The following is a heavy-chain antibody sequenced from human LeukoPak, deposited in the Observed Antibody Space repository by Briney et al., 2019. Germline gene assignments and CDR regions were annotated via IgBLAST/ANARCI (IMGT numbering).Heavy chain of an antibody. D-gene: IGHD3-22*01. Sequence: GGSLRLSCAASGFTFSSYSMNWVRQAPGKGLEWVSSISSSSYIYYADSVKGRFTISRDNAKNSLYLQMNSLRAEDTAVYYCARDGGYLPFDYWGQGTLVTVSS. V-gene: IGHV3-21*01. J-gene: IGHJ4*02. CDR2: ISSSSYI. CDR1: GFTFSSYS. CDR3: ARDGGYLPFDY.